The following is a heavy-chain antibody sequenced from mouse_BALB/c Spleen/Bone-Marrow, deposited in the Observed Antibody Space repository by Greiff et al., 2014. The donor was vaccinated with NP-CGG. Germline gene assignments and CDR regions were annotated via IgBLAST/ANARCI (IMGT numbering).Heavy chain of an antibody. CDR1: GFNIKDTY. Sequence: VQLQQPGAELVKPGASVKLSCTASGFNIKDTYMHWVKQRPEQGLEWIGRIDPANGNTKYDPKFQGKATITADTSSNTAYLQLSSLTSEDTAVYYCARSRDYGSSYYAMDYWGQGTSVTVSP. J-gene: IGHJ4*01. V-gene: IGHV14-3*02. D-gene: IGHD1-1*01. CDR3: ARSRDYGSSYYAMDY. CDR2: IDPANGNT.